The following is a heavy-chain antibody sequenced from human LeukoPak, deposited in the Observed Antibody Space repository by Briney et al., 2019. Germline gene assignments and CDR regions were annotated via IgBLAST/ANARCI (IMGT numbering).Heavy chain of an antibody. D-gene: IGHD2-15*01. Sequence: TSETLSLTCTVSGGSISSYYWSWIRQPAGKGLEWIGRIDTSGNTNYKPSLKSRVTMSVDTSKNQFSLKLSSVTAADTAVYYCASSQALGYCSGGSCWMVRYWGQGTLVTVSS. CDR2: IDTSGNT. V-gene: IGHV4-4*07. CDR1: GGSISSYY. CDR3: ASSQALGYCSGGSCWMVRY. J-gene: IGHJ4*02.